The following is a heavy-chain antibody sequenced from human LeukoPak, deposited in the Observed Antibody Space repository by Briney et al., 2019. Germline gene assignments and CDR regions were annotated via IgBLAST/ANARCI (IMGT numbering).Heavy chain of an antibody. CDR3: ARDCEWFDP. J-gene: IGHJ5*02. V-gene: IGHV7-4-1*02. CDR1: GYTFTSYA. CDR2: INTNTGNP. D-gene: IGHD2-21*01. Sequence: ASVKVSCKASGYTFTSYAVNWVRPAPGQGLEWMGWINTNTGNPTYAQGFTGRFAFSLDTSVSTAYLQISSLRAEDTAVYYCARDCEWFDPWGQGTLVTVSS.